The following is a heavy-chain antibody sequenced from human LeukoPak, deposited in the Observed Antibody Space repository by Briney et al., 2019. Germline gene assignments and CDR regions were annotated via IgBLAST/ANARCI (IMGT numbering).Heavy chain of an antibody. CDR3: ARDLRYCSSTSCYTGVDNWFDP. CDR2: IYYSGST. J-gene: IGHJ5*02. CDR1: GGSISSYY. D-gene: IGHD2-2*02. Sequence: SETLSLTCTVSGGSISSYYWSWIRQPPGKGLEWIGYIYYSGSTNYNPSLKSRVTISVDTSKNQFSLKLSSVTAADTAVYYCARDLRYCSSTSCYTGVDNWFDPWGQGTLVTVSS. V-gene: IGHV4-59*01.